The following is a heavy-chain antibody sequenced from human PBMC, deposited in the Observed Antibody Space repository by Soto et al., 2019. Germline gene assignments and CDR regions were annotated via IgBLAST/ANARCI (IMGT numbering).Heavy chain of an antibody. D-gene: IGHD6-19*01. V-gene: IGHV3-11*06. CDR1: GFTFSDYY. J-gene: IGHJ5*02. CDR2: ISSSSSYT. CDR3: ARWSKLVAGLYNWFDP. Sequence: GGSLRLSCAASGFTFSDYYMSWIRQAPGKGLEWVSYISSSSSYTNYADSVKGRFTISRDNAKNSLYLQMNSLRAEDTAVYYCARWSKLVAGLYNWFDPWGQGTLVTVSS.